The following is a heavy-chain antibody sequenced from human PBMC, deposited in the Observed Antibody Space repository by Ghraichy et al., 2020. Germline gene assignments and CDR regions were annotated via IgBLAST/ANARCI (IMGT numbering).Heavy chain of an antibody. CDR1: GFTFSSYG. CDR3: ARSGSAWGWYGDY. D-gene: IGHD6-19*01. Sequence: GGSLRLSCAASGFTFSSYGMHWVRQAPGKGLEWVAVIWYDGSNKYYADSVKGRFTISRDNSKNTLYLQMNSLRAEDTAVYYCARSGSAWGWYGDYWGQGTLVTVSS. CDR2: IWYDGSNK. V-gene: IGHV3-33*01. J-gene: IGHJ4*02.